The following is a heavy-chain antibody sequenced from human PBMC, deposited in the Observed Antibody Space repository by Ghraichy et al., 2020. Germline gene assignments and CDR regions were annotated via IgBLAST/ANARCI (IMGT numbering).Heavy chain of an antibody. D-gene: IGHD5-12*01. CDR2: IGAGGET. Sequence: GGSLRLSCAASGFILRNYGMHWVRQVTGKSLEWVSAIGAGGETHYADCGKGRFTISRESAENSLYLQMNNLRDGDSALYFCARNRYEDAFDIWGEGTMVTVSS. J-gene: IGHJ3*02. CDR3: ARNRYEDAFDI. CDR1: GFILRNYG. V-gene: IGHV3-13*04.